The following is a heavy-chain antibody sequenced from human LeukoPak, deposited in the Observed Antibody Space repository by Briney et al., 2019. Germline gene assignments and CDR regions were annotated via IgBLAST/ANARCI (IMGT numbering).Heavy chain of an antibody. CDR1: GFTFSSYA. CDR3: ARERYSSSAGLLDY. V-gene: IGHV3-30*04. J-gene: IGHJ4*02. CDR2: ISYDGSNK. D-gene: IGHD6-6*01. Sequence: GRSLRLSCAASGFTFSSYAMHWVRQAPGKGLEWVAVISYDGSNKYYADSVKGRFTISRDNSKNTLYLQMNSLRAEDTAVYYCARERYSSSAGLLDYWGQGTLVTVSS.